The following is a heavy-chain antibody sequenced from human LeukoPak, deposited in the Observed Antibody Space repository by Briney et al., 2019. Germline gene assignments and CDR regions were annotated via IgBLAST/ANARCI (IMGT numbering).Heavy chain of an antibody. CDR1: GDSISSGSYY. V-gene: IGHV4-61*02. D-gene: IGHD6-6*01. CDR2: MYTGGSS. Sequence: SETLSLTCTVSGDSISSGSYYGSWIRQPAGKGLELSGRMYTGGSSNYNPSLKSRVTISVDTSKNQFSLKLNSVTAADTAVYYCARGASSSSAIGYYYYYMDVWGKGTTVTVSS. CDR3: ARGASSSSAIGYYYYYMDV. J-gene: IGHJ6*03.